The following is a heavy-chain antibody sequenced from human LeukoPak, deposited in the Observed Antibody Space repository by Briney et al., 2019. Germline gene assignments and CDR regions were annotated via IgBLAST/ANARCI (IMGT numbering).Heavy chain of an antibody. CDR3: ARGYSSSSQFGY. D-gene: IGHD6-6*01. J-gene: IGHJ4*02. CDR1: GGSISSSSYY. CDR2: IYSSGST. Sequence: TSETLSLTCTVSGGSISSSSYYWTWIRQPAGKGLEWIGRIYSSGSTNYNPSLKSRVTMSVDTSKNQFSLKLSSVTAADTAVYYCARGYSSSSQFGYWGQETLVTVYS. V-gene: IGHV4-61*02.